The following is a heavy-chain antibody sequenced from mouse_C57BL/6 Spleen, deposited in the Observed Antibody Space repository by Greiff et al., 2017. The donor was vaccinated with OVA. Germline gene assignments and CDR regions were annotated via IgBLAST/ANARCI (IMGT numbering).Heavy chain of an antibody. J-gene: IGHJ1*03. V-gene: IGHV1-52*01. Sequence: QVQLQQPGAELVRPGSSVKLSCKASGYTFTSYWMHWVKQRPIQGLEWIGNIDPSDSETHYNQKFKDKATLTVDKSSSTAYMQLRSLTSEDSAVYYCARGRYGYDSYWYFDVWGTGTTVTVSS. CDR2: IDPSDSET. D-gene: IGHD2-2*01. CDR1: GYTFTSYW. CDR3: ARGRYGYDSYWYFDV.